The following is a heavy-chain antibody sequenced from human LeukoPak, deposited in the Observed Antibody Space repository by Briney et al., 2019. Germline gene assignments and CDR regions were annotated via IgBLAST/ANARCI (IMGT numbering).Heavy chain of an antibody. J-gene: IGHJ4*02. CDR1: GFTFSSYA. CDR3: AKDSGIAVAGTNYFDY. V-gene: IGHV3-23*01. D-gene: IGHD6-19*01. Sequence: GGSLRLSCAASGFTFSSYAMSWVRQAPGKGLEWVSAISGSGGSTYYADSVTGRFTISRDNSKNTLYLQMNSLRAEDTAVYYCAKDSGIAVAGTNYFDYWGQGTLVTVSS. CDR2: ISGSGGST.